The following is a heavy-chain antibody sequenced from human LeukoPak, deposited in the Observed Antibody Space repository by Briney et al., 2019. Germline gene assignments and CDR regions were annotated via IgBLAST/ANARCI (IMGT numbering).Heavy chain of an antibody. V-gene: IGHV1-2*04. CDR2: INPNSGGT. Sequence: ASVKVSCKASGYTFTGYYMHWVRQAPGQGLEWMGWINPNSGGTNYAQKFQGWVTMTRDTSISTAYMELSRLRSDDTAVYYCARSPPTDSSGYRWYFDLWGRGTLVTVSS. CDR1: GYTFTGYY. J-gene: IGHJ2*01. CDR3: ARSPPTDSSGYRWYFDL. D-gene: IGHD3-22*01.